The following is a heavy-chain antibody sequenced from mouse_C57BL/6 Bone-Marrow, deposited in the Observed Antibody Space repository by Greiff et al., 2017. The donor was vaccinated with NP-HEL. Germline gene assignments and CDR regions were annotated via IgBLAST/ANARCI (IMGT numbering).Heavy chain of an antibody. D-gene: IGHD3-2*02. CDR2: ISSGGSYT. J-gene: IGHJ2*01. CDR3: ARGAQLRLLNY. V-gene: IGHV5-6*01. Sequence: EVKLMESGGDLVKPGGSLKLSCAASGFTFSSYGMSWVRQTPDKRLEWVATISSGGSYTYYPDSVKGRFTISRDNAKNTLYLQMSSLKSEDTAMYYCARGAQLRLLNYWGQGTTLTVSS. CDR1: GFTFSSYG.